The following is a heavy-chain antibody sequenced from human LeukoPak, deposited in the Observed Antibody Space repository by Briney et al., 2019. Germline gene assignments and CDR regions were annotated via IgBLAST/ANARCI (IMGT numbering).Heavy chain of an antibody. Sequence: PGGSLRLSCAASGFTFGSFEMNWVRQAPGKGLEWVSYISIGGDTTYSDSVKGRFTISRDNSKNTLYLQLDSLRAEDTAIYYCAKEIRPNDCWGQGTLVTVSS. D-gene: IGHD4-17*01. CDR3: AKEIRPNDC. CDR2: ISIGGDTT. V-gene: IGHV3-48*03. CDR1: GFTFGSFE. J-gene: IGHJ4*02.